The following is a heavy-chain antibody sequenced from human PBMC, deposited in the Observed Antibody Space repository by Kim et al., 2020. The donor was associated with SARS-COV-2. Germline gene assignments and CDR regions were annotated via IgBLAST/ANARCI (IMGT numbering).Heavy chain of an antibody. J-gene: IGHJ4*02. V-gene: IGHV1-3*01. D-gene: IGHD6-19*01. CDR3: ARDGSSGWSDFDY. Sequence: YSQKLQGRVTITRDTSARTAYMELTSLRSEDTAVYYCARDGSSGWSDFDYWGQGTLVTVSS.